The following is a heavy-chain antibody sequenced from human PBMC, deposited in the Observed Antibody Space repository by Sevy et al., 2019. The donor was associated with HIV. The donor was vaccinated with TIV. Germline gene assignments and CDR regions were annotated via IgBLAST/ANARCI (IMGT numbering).Heavy chain of an antibody. Sequence: SETLSLTCAVSGGSMSSYYWSWIRQPAGKGLEWIGRIYTSGSSNYNPSLKSRVTMSEDTSKNQFSLKLSSVTAADTAVYYCARSRGSWSLGYFQHWGQGTLVTVSS. CDR1: GGSMSSYY. D-gene: IGHD2-15*01. CDR2: IYTSGSS. J-gene: IGHJ1*01. CDR3: ARSRGSWSLGYFQH. V-gene: IGHV4-4*07.